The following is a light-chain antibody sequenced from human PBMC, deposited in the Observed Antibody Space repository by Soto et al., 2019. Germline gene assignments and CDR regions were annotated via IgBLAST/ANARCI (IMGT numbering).Light chain of an antibody. J-gene: IGLJ1*01. Sequence: QSVLTQPASVSGSPGQSITISCTGTSGDLGSYNLVSWYQHHPDKAPKLLIFEVNKRPSGISTRFSGSKSGGTASLTISGLQADDEGDYYCQSYDSSLSGYVFGTGTKVTVL. CDR2: EVN. V-gene: IGLV2-23*02. CDR3: QSYDSSLSGYV. CDR1: SGDLGSYNL.